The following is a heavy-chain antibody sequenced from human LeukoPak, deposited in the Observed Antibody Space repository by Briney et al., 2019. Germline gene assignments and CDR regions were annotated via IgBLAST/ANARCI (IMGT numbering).Heavy chain of an antibody. J-gene: IGHJ4*02. CDR1: GFTFSAYG. CDR3: ARIGYDYGDYVLDY. CDR2: IHYDGTIT. D-gene: IGHD4-17*01. Sequence: GGSLRLSCAASGFTFSAYGMHWVRQAPGKGLEWVAFIHYDGTITYYADSVKGRFTISRDNSKNTLYLQMNSLRAEDTAVYYCARIGYDYGDYVLDYWGQGTLVTVSS. V-gene: IGHV3-30*02.